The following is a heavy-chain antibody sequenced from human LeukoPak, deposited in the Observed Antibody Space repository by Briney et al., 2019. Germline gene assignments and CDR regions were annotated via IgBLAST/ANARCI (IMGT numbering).Heavy chain of an antibody. J-gene: IGHJ5*02. CDR3: ARAAGEARFLEWLPHNWFDP. V-gene: IGHV1-2*02. CDR1: GYTFTGYY. D-gene: IGHD3-3*01. CDR2: INPNSGGT. Sequence: ASVKVSCKASGYTFTGYYMHWVRQAPGQGFEWMGWINPNSGGTNYAQKFQGRVTMTRDTSISTAYMELSRLRSDDTAVYYCARAAGEARFLEWLPHNWFDPWGQGTLVTVSS.